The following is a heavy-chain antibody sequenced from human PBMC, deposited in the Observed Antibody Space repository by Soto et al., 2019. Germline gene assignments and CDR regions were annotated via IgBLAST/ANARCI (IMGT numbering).Heavy chain of an antibody. J-gene: IGHJ6*02. CDR3: ASRQSHYDSSSPLSLYYGMDV. D-gene: IGHD3-22*01. CDR2: INPGDSDT. CDR1: GYSFTSYW. V-gene: IGHV5-51*01. Sequence: GESLKISCKGSGYSFTSYWIGWVRQMPGKGLEWMGIINPGDSDTRYSPSFQGQVTISADKSISTAYLQWSSLKASDTAMYYCASRQSHYDSSSPLSLYYGMDVWGQGTTVTVSS.